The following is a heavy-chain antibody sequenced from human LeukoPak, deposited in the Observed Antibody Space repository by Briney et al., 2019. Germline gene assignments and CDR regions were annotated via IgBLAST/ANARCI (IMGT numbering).Heavy chain of an antibody. CDR1: GFTFSTFE. Sequence: GGSLRFSCAASGFTFSTFEMNWVRQAPGKGLEWVSCISVTGTTMYYADSVKGRFTISRDNAKNSLYLQMSSLRAEDTATYYCARNWGFDSWGQGTPVTVSS. D-gene: IGHD7-27*01. J-gene: IGHJ4*02. V-gene: IGHV3-48*03. CDR2: ISVTGTTM. CDR3: ARNWGFDS.